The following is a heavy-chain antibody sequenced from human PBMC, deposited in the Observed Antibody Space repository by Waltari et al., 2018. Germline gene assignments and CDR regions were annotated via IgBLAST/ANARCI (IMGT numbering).Heavy chain of an antibody. CDR2: INHNTGNP. CDR3: ARVHEIRRVAAAGTPY. Sequence: QVQLVQSGSELKKPGASVKVSCKASGYTFTSYAMNWVRQSPGQGLEWMGWINHNTGNPTYDQGCTGRFGFSWDTCVRTAYLQICSLKAEDTDVYYCARVHEIRRVAAAGTPYWSQGTLVTVSA. CDR1: GYTFTSYA. D-gene: IGHD6-13*01. J-gene: IGHJ4*02. V-gene: IGHV7-4-1*01.